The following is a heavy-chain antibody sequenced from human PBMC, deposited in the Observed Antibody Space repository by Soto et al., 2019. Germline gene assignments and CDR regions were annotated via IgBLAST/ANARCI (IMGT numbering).Heavy chain of an antibody. D-gene: IGHD3-16*01. Sequence: SETLSLTCTVSGGSISSSSYYWGWIRQPPGKGLEWIGSIYYSGSTYYNPSLKSRVTISVDTSKNQFSLKLSSVTAADTAVYYCARRAFGGVQNPYYYYGMDVWGQGTTVTVSS. CDR2: IYYSGST. J-gene: IGHJ6*02. CDR1: GGSISSSSYY. CDR3: ARRAFGGVQNPYYYYGMDV. V-gene: IGHV4-39*01.